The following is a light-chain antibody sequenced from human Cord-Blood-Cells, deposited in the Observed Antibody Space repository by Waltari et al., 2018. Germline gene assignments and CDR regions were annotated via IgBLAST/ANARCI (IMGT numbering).Light chain of an antibody. Sequence: EMVLTQSPGTLSLSPGQRATLSCRASQSVRRSYLAWYQQKPGQDPRLLIYGTSSRATGIPDRFSGSGSGTVFTVTISRLEPEGFAVYYCKQYGSSPVITIGQWTRLVI. CDR3: KQYGSSPVIT. CDR1: QSVRRSY. V-gene: IGKV3-20*01. CDR2: GTS. J-gene: IGKJ5*01.